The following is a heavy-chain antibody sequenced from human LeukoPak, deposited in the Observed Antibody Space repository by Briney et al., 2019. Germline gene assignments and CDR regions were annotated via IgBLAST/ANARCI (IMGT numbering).Heavy chain of an antibody. CDR3: ARGRVVPKYYYYGMDV. D-gene: IGHD3-3*01. V-gene: IGHV1-69*13. J-gene: IGHJ6*02. CDR1: GGTFSSYA. Sequence: SVKVSCKVSGGTFSSYAISWVRQAPGQGLEWMGGIIPIFGTANYAQKFQGRVTITADESTSTAYMELSSLRSEDTAVYYCARGRVVPKYYYYGMDVWGQGATVTVSS. CDR2: IIPIFGTA.